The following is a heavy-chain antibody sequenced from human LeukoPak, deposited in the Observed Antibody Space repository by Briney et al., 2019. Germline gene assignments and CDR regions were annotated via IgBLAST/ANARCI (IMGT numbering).Heavy chain of an antibody. CDR1: GFTFSSYD. J-gene: IGHJ4*02. CDR2: IGTAGDT. CDR3: ARERIAVAGTGLDLDY. V-gene: IGHV3-13*01. Sequence: PGGSLRLSCAASGFTFSSYDMHWVRQATGKGLEWVSAIGTAGDTYYPGSVKGRFTTSRENAKNSLYLQMNSLRAEDTAVYYCARERIAVAGTGLDLDYWGQGTLVTVSS. D-gene: IGHD6-19*01.